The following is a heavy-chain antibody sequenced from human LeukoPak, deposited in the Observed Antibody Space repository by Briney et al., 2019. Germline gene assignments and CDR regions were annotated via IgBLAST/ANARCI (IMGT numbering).Heavy chain of an antibody. Sequence: GGSLRLSCAASGFTVSSNYMSWVRQAPGMGLEWVSVIYSGGSTYYADSVKGRFTISRDNSKNTLYLQMNSLRAEDTAVYYCAREMRGPYYYGMDVWGQGTTVTVSS. CDR2: IYSGGST. V-gene: IGHV3-66*01. CDR3: AREMRGPYYYGMDV. J-gene: IGHJ6*02. CDR1: GFTVSSNY.